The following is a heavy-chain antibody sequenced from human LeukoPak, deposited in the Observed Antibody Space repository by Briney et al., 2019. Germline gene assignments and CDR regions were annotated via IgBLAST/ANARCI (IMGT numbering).Heavy chain of an antibody. J-gene: IGHJ4*02. Sequence: ASVKVSCKASGYTFTGYYMHWVRQAPGQGLEWMGWINPNSGGTNYAQKFQGRVTMTRDTSISTAYMELSRLRSDDTAVYYCARDPIVGATKDFDYWGQGTLVTVSS. CDR3: ARDPIVGATKDFDY. V-gene: IGHV1-2*02. CDR2: INPNSGGT. CDR1: GYTFTGYY. D-gene: IGHD1-26*01.